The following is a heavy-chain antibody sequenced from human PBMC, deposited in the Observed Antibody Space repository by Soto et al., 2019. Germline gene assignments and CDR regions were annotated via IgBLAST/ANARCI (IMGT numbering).Heavy chain of an antibody. CDR1: GFTVSSYG. Sequence: EVQLLESGGGLVQPGGSLRLSCAASGFTVSSYGITWVPQAPGKGLEWVSGVTGSTGTTHYADSVKGRFTISRDNSKNTVYLQMNSLRAEDTAVYYCAKWSGFGDLWGQGTLVTVSS. D-gene: IGHD3-10*01. CDR2: VTGSTGTT. J-gene: IGHJ4*02. V-gene: IGHV3-23*01. CDR3: AKWSGFGDL.